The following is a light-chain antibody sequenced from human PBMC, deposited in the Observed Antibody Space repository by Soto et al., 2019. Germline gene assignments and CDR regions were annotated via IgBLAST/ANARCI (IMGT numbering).Light chain of an antibody. CDR3: AAWDDSLNSPV. Sequence: QSVLTQPPSVSEAPRQRVTISCSGSSSNIGNNAVNWYQQLPGKAPKLLIYYDDLLPSGVSDRFSGSKSGTSASLAISGLQSEDEADYYCAAWDDSLNSPVFGGGTKLTVL. CDR1: SSNIGNNA. CDR2: YDD. J-gene: IGLJ3*02. V-gene: IGLV1-36*01.